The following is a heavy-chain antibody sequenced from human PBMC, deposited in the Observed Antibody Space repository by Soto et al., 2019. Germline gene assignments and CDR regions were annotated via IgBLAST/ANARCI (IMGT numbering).Heavy chain of an antibody. Sequence: GESLKISCKGSGYSFANSWIGWVRQMPGKGLEWMGIIFPADSDTRLSPSFQGRFTISRDNAKNSLYLQMNSLRAEDTAVYYCASYCSGGSCYPAYWGQGTLVTVSS. J-gene: IGHJ4*02. CDR2: IFPADSDT. D-gene: IGHD2-15*01. CDR3: ASYCSGGSCYPAY. CDR1: GYSFANSW. V-gene: IGHV5-51*01.